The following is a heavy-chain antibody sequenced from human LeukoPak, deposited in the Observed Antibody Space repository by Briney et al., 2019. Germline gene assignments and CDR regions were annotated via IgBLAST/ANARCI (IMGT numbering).Heavy chain of an antibody. CDR3: AGITYYYDSSGYQKKVDY. D-gene: IGHD3-22*01. V-gene: IGHV4-34*01. CDR2: INHSGST. J-gene: IGHJ4*02. CDR1: GGSFSGYY. Sequence: SETLSLTCAVYGGSFSGYYWSWIRQPPGKGLERIGEINHSGSTNYNPSLKSRVTISVDTSKNQFSLKLSSVTAADTAVYYCAGITYYYDSSGYQKKVDYWGQGTLVTVSS.